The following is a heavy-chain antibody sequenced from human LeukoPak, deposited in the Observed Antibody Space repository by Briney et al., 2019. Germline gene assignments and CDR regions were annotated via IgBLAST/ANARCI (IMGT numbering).Heavy chain of an antibody. V-gene: IGHV4-39*01. Sequence: SETLSLTCTVSGGSISSSSYYWGWIRQPPGKGLEWIGSIYYSGSTYYNPSLKSRVTISVDTSKKQFSLKLSSVTAADTAVYYCARRGDYYDSSGYNGYFDYWGQGTLVTVSS. CDR2: IYYSGST. CDR1: GGSISSSSYY. J-gene: IGHJ4*02. D-gene: IGHD3-22*01. CDR3: ARRGDYYDSSGYNGYFDY.